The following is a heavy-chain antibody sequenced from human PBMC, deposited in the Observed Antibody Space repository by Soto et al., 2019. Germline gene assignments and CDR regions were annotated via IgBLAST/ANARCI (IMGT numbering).Heavy chain of an antibody. CDR1: GGSISSPGYS. V-gene: IGHV4-61*02. Sequence: SETLSLTCTVSGGSISSPGYSWSWIRQPPVKGLEWIGRMYTSGTTKYNPSLKSRVTMSVDTSKSQFSLNLSSVTAADTAVYYCARGFGSSWYFFDYWGLGTLVTVSS. J-gene: IGHJ4*02. D-gene: IGHD6-13*01. CDR3: ARGFGSSWYFFDY. CDR2: MYTSGTT.